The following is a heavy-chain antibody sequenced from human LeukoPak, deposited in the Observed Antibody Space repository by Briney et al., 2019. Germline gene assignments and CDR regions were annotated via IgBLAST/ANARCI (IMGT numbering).Heavy chain of an antibody. D-gene: IGHD3-3*01. V-gene: IGHV3-48*04. Sequence: GGSLRLSCVASGFRISGYSFNWVRQVPGKGLEWVSFISHYSRTTYYADSVKGRFTISRDNTESSVYLQMNSLKAEDTGIYYCAREALRTSIDSWGQGTLVSVSS. CDR2: ISHYSRTT. J-gene: IGHJ4*02. CDR1: GFRISGYS. CDR3: AREALRTSIDS.